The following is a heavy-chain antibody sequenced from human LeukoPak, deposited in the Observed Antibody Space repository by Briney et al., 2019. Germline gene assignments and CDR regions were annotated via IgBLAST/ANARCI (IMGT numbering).Heavy chain of an antibody. J-gene: IGHJ4*02. CDR1: GGTFSSYA. CDR2: IIPIFGTA. Sequence: SVKVSCKASGGTFSSYAISWVRQAPGQGLEWMGGIIPIFGTANYAQKFQGRVTITADESTSTAYMELSSLRSEDTAVYYCARTLWFGELFPYFDYWGQGTLVTVSS. V-gene: IGHV1-69*01. D-gene: IGHD3-10*01. CDR3: ARTLWFGELFPYFDY.